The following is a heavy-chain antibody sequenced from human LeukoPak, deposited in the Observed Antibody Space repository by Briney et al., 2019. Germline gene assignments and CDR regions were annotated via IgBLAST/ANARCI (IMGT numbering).Heavy chain of an antibody. D-gene: IGHD2-15*01. J-gene: IGHJ4*02. CDR2: IYIGGNT. CDR3: AKDWAGYWTIDY. CDR1: GFTVSSNY. Sequence: GGSLRLSCAASGFTVSSNYMSWVRQAPGKGLEWVSVIYIGGNTYYADSVKGRFTLSRDTPKNTLYLQMNSLRAEDTAVYYCAKDWAGYWTIDYWGQGTLVTVSS. V-gene: IGHV3-53*01.